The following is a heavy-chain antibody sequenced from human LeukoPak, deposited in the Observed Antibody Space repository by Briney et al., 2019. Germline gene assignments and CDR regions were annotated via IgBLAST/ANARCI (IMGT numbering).Heavy chain of an antibody. D-gene: IGHD5-24*01. V-gene: IGHV4-59*11. J-gene: IGHJ3*01. Sequence: PSETLSLTCTVSGDSIRSHYCAWIRQPPGRGLEWIGHIYNSATTDYNPSFKSRVTISLDTSKKQFSLKMTSVTALDSAVYYCARGGEGYNDDAFEVWGLGTAVTVSS. CDR3: ARGGEGYNDDAFEV. CDR2: IYNSATT. CDR1: GDSIRSHY.